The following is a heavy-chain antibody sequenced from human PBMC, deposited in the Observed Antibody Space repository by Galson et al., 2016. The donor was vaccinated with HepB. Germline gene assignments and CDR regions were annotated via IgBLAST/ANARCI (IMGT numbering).Heavy chain of an antibody. D-gene: IGHD2-8*02. CDR2: ISYDGSNK. V-gene: IGHV3-30-3*01. CDR3: ASRYCTGGDCYFVH. CDR1: GFTFNTYA. Sequence: SLRLSCAASGFTFNTYAMHWVRQAPGKGLEWVAVISYDGSNKYYADSVRGRFTISRDNSKDTLYLQVSSLRAEETAVCYCASRYCTGGDCYFVHWGQGTLGTVSS. J-gene: IGHJ4*02.